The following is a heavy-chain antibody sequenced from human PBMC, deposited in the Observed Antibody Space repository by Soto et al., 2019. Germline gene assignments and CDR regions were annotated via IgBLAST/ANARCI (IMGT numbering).Heavy chain of an antibody. CDR3: ARGETYSSGWYPPYYYYYMDV. CDR2: MNPNSGNT. D-gene: IGHD6-19*01. J-gene: IGHJ6*03. CDR1: GYTFTSYD. V-gene: IGHV1-8*01. Sequence: ASVKVSCKASGYTFTSYDINWVRQATGQGLGWMGWMNPNSGNTGYAQKFQGRVTMTRNTSISTAYMELSSLRSGDTAVYYCARGETYSSGWYPPYYYYYMDVWGKGTTVTVSS.